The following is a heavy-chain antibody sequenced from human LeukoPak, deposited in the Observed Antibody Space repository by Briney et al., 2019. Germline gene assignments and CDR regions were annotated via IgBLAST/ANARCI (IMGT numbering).Heavy chain of an antibody. CDR1: GGSISSYY. J-gene: IGHJ4*02. D-gene: IGHD3-22*01. Sequence: PSETLSLTCTVSGGSISSYYWSWVRQPPGKGLEWIGRISHSGSTNYNPSLKSRVTMSVDMSKNQFSLKLKSVTAADTAVYYCTRAGHLYDSSGYSPLDYCGQGTLVTVSS. CDR2: ISHSGST. CDR3: TRAGHLYDSSGYSPLDY. V-gene: IGHV4-4*07.